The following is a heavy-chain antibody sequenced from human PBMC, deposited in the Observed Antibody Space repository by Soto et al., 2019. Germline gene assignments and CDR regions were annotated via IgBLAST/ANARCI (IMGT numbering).Heavy chain of an antibody. CDR1: GYTFTSYG. CDR2: ISAYNGNT. V-gene: IGHV1-18*01. D-gene: IGHD6-13*01. Sequence: QVQLVQSGAEVKKPGASVKVSCKASGYTFTSYGIIWVRQAPGQGLEWMGWISAYNGNTNYAQKLQGRVTMTTDTSTSTAYMELRSLRSDATAVYYCARDPPTIASAGREDYWGQGTLVTVSS. CDR3: ARDPPTIASAGREDY. J-gene: IGHJ4*02.